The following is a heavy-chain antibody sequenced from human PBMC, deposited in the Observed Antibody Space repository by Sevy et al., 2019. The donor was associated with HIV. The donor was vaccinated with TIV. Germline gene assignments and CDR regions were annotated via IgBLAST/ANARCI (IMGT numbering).Heavy chain of an antibody. V-gene: IGHV1-69*13. D-gene: IGHD5-18*01. Sequence: ASVKVSCKASGGTFSSYAISWVRQAPGQGLEWMGGIIPIFGTANYAQKFQGRVTITADECTSTAYMELSSLRSEDTAVYYCARDKEVDTAMVNYYYGMDVWGQGTTVTVSS. J-gene: IGHJ6*02. CDR2: IIPIFGTA. CDR1: GGTFSSYA. CDR3: ARDKEVDTAMVNYYYGMDV.